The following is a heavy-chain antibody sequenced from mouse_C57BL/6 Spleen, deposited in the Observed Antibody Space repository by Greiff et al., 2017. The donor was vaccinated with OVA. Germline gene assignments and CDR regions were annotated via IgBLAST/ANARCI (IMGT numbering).Heavy chain of an antibody. J-gene: IGHJ1*03. V-gene: IGHV5-6*01. CDR1: GFTFSSYG. CDR3: AREGTLITKNFDV. CDR2: ISSGGSYT. Sequence: DVQLVESGGDLVKPGGSLKLSCAASGFTFSSYGMYWVRQTPDKRLEWVATISSGGSYTYYPDSVKGRFTISRDNAKNTLYLQMSSLKSEDTAMYYWAREGTLITKNFDVWGTGTTVTVSS. D-gene: IGHD1-1*01.